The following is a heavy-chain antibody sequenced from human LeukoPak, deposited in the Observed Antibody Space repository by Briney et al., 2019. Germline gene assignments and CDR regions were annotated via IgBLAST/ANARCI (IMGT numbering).Heavy chain of an antibody. D-gene: IGHD1-26*01. CDR2: IIPIFGTA. CDR3: ARELSGSYFDAFDI. V-gene: IGHV1-69*05. CDR1: GGTFSSYA. J-gene: IGHJ3*02. Sequence: GASVKVSCKASGGTFSSYAISWVRQAPGQGLEWMGRIIPIFGTADYAQKFQGRVTITTDESTSTAYMELSSLRSEDTAVYYCARELSGSYFDAFDIWGQGTMVTVSS.